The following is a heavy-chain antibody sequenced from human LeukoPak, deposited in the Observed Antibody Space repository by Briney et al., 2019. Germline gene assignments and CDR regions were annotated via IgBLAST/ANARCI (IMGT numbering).Heavy chain of an antibody. CDR1: GFTFSGHG. CDR2: ISYDGSTT. D-gene: IGHD3-22*01. Sequence: GGSLRLSCAASGFTFSGHGMHWVRQAPGKGLEWVAIISYDGSTTYCADSVKGRFTISRDNSKNTLFLQMNSLRAEDTAVYYCARDQDYSDRSGYYYVFYYWGQGTLVTVSS. CDR3: ARDQDYSDRSGYYYVFYY. J-gene: IGHJ4*02. V-gene: IGHV3-30*03.